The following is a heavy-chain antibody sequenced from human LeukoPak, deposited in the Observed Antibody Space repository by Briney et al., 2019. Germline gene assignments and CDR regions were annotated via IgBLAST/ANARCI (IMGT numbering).Heavy chain of an antibody. CDR3: ATDPIVVRYYGMDV. Sequence: PGGSLRLSCAASGLIVSNIYMNWVRQAPGKGLEWVSVIYYNGNTFYADSVMGRFTISRDNSKNTLYLQMNSLRAEDTAVYYCATDPIVVRYYGMDVWGQGTTVTVSS. CDR2: IYYNGNT. CDR1: GLIVSNIY. D-gene: IGHD2-2*01. J-gene: IGHJ6*02. V-gene: IGHV3-53*01.